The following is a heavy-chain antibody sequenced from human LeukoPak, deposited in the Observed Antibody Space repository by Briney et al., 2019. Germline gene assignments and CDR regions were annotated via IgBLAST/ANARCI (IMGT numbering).Heavy chain of an antibody. CDR3: ARELGSIVGATTFFDY. Sequence: GGSLRLSCAASGFTFSRYWMHWVRQAPGKGLVWVSRINSDGSSTSYADSVKGRFTISRDNAKNTLYLQMNSLRAEDTAVYYCARELGSIVGATTFFDYWGQGTLVTVSS. V-gene: IGHV3-74*01. CDR2: INSDGSST. J-gene: IGHJ4*02. D-gene: IGHD1-26*01. CDR1: GFTFSRYW.